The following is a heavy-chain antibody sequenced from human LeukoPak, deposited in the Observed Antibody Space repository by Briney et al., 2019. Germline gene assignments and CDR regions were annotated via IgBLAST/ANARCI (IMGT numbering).Heavy chain of an antibody. D-gene: IGHD3-22*01. Sequence: QPGGSLRLSCAASGFTFSSYAMSWVRPAPGKGLEWVSAISGSGGSTYYADSVKGRFTISRDNSKNTLYLQMNSLRAEDTAVYYCAKGSNRDYYDSSALRGNSFDPWGQGTLVTVSS. J-gene: IGHJ5*02. CDR2: ISGSGGST. CDR3: AKGSNRDYYDSSALRGNSFDP. V-gene: IGHV3-23*01. CDR1: GFTFSSYA.